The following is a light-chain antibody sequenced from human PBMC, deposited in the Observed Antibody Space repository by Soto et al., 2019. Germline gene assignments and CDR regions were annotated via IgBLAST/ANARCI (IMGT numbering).Light chain of an antibody. V-gene: IGKV1-33*01. CDR2: DAS. CDR1: QDIGNY. CDR3: QQYKKWPWT. J-gene: IGKJ1*01. Sequence: DIQITQSPSSLSASVGDRVSITCQASQDIGNYLNWYQQIPGKAPKLLIYDASTLQSGVPSRFSGLGSGTDFALTITSLQSEDFAVYYCQQYKKWPWTFGQGTKV.